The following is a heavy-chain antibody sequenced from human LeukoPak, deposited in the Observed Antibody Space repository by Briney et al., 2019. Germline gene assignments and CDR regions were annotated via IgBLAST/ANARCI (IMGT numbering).Heavy chain of an antibody. CDR3: ARGGIAARSWLDP. Sequence: SETLSLTCTVSGASISSSSYYWGWIRQPPGKGLEWIGSIYYSGNTYYNPSLKSRVTISVDTSKNQFSLKLSSVTAADTAVYYCARGGIAARSWLDPWGQGTLVTVSS. J-gene: IGHJ5*02. CDR1: GASISSSSYY. CDR2: IYYSGNT. D-gene: IGHD6-6*01. V-gene: IGHV4-39*01.